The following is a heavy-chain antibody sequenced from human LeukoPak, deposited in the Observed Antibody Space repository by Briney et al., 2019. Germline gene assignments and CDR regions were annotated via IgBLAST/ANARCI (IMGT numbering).Heavy chain of an antibody. D-gene: IGHD3-22*01. CDR1: GFTFSSYA. V-gene: IGHV3-23*01. Sequence: GGSLRLSCAASGFTFSSYAMSWVRQAPGKGLEWVSGISGSGDNTYYADSVKGRFTISRDNSKNTLYVQVNSLGTENTAAYYCAKGSYYDSSGSFYFDYWGQGTLVTVSS. CDR2: ISGSGDNT. CDR3: AKGSYYDSSGSFYFDY. J-gene: IGHJ4*02.